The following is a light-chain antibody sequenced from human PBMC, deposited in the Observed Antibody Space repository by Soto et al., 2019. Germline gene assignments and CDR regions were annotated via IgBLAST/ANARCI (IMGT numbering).Light chain of an antibody. CDR3: QQYGRT. J-gene: IGKJ1*01. CDR1: QSVSSSY. CDR2: GAS. V-gene: IGKV3-20*01. Sequence: EIVLTQSPGTLSLSPGERATLSCRASQSVSSSYLAWYQQKPGQAPRLLIYGASSRATGIPDRFSGSGSGIDFTLTISRLEAEDFTVYYCQQYGRTFGQGTKVEIK.